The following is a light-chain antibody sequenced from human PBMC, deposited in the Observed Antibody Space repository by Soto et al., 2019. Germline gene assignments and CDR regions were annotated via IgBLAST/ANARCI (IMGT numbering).Light chain of an antibody. Sequence: QSVLNQPPSASGTPGQRVTLSCSGSSSNIGSNYVYWYQQLPGTAPKLLIYRNNQRPSGVPDRFSGSKSGPSASLAISGVRSEDEADYYCTAWDDTLRGPLFGGGTKLTVL. CDR3: TAWDDTLRGPL. CDR1: SSNIGSNY. V-gene: IGLV1-47*01. CDR2: RNN. J-gene: IGLJ2*01.